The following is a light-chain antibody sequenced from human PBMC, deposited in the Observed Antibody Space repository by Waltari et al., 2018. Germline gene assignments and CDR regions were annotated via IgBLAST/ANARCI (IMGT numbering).Light chain of an antibody. Sequence: QSVLTQPPSASGTPGQRVTISCSGSSSNIGSNYVYWYQQRAGTAPKLLIYRNNQRPSGVPDRFSGSKSGTSASLAISGLRSEDEADYYCAAWDDSLSGRVFGGGTKLTVL. CDR2: RNN. CDR1: SSNIGSNY. V-gene: IGLV1-47*01. CDR3: AAWDDSLSGRV. J-gene: IGLJ3*02.